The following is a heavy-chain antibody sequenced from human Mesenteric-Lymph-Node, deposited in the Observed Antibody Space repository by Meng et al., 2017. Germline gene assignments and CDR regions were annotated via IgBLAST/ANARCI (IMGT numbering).Heavy chain of an antibody. D-gene: IGHD1-1*01. CDR2: ISSNGGNT. J-gene: IGHJ4*02. CDR1: GFTFSYYA. V-gene: IGHV3-64*01. CDR3: ARVMVGTTGLGDY. Sequence: GGSLRLSCAASGFTFSYYAMHWVRQAPGKGLEYVSAISSNGGNTYYENSVKGRFTVSRDNSKNTLYLQMGSLRTDDMAVYDCARVMVGTTGLGDYWGQGTLVTVSS.